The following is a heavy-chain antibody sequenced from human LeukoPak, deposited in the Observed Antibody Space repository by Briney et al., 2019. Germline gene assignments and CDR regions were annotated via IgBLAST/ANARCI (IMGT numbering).Heavy chain of an antibody. CDR1: GFTFSSYE. V-gene: IGHV3-48*03. CDR3: AELGITMIGGV. CDR2: ISSSGSTI. J-gene: IGHJ6*04. D-gene: IGHD3-10*02. Sequence: GGSLRLSCAASGFTFSSYEMNWVRQAPGKGLEWVSYISSSGSTIYYADSVKGRFTISRDNAKNSLYLQMNRLRAEDTAVYYCAELGITMIGGVWGKGTTVSISS.